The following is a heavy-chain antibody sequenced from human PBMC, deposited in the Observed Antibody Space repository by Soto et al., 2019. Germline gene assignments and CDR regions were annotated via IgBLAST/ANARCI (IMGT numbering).Heavy chain of an antibody. D-gene: IGHD3-22*01. J-gene: IGHJ4*02. V-gene: IGHV3-30*18. CDR1: GFTFSSYG. CDR3: ANDLYYYDSSGYYGFDY. Sequence: PGGSLRLSCAASGFTFSSYGMHWVRQAPGKGLEWVAVISYDGSNKYYADSVKGRFTISRDNSKNTLYLQMNSLRAEDTAVYYCANDLYYYDSSGYYGFDYWGQGTLVTVS. CDR2: ISYDGSNK.